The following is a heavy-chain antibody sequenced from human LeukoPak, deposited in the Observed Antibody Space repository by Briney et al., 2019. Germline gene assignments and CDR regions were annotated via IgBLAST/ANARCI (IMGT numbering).Heavy chain of an antibody. V-gene: IGHV4-4*07. D-gene: IGHD2-8*01. CDR2: IYASGST. J-gene: IGHJ6*03. CDR3: ARDIRSHNGPGGYYYYYMDV. Sequence: SETLSLTCTVSGDSMSDSYWSWIRQPAGKGLEWIGQIYASGSTNYNPPLKSRVTLSVDTSSNQFSLTLSSVPAADTAVYHCARDIRSHNGPGGYYYYYMDVWGKGTTVTVTS. CDR1: GDSMSDSY.